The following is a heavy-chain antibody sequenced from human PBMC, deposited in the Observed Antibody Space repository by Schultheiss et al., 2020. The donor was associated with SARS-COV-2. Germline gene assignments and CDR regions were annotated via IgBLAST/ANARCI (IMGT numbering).Heavy chain of an antibody. CDR3: ARDTHSYGFDY. J-gene: IGHJ4*02. CDR1: GGSISSSSYY. D-gene: IGHD5-18*01. CDR2: IYYSGST. V-gene: IGHV4-31*03. Sequence: SETLSLTCTVSGGSISSSSYYWSWIRQPPGKGLEWIGYIYYSGSTYYNPSLKSRVTISVDTSKNQFSLKLSSVTAADTAVYYCARDTHSYGFDYWGQGTLVTVSS.